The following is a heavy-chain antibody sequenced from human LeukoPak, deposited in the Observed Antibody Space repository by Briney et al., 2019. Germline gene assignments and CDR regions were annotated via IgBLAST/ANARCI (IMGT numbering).Heavy chain of an antibody. J-gene: IGHJ4*02. Sequence: SETLSLTCTVSSGSISNYYWSWIRQPPGKGLEWIGYIFYSGSANYNPSLKSRVTISVDTSRNQFSLKLNSVTAADTAVYYCARRIHYYDSSGYYYYFDYWGQGTLVTVSS. CDR3: ARRIHYYDSSGYYYYFDY. CDR1: SGSISNYY. CDR2: IFYSGSA. V-gene: IGHV4-59*08. D-gene: IGHD3-22*01.